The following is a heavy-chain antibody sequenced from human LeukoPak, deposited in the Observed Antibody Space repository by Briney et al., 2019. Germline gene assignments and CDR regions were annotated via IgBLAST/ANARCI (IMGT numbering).Heavy chain of an antibody. J-gene: IGHJ4*02. CDR3: ARDQDSWSTTLDY. D-gene: IGHD6-13*01. CDR2: IKQDGSEK. V-gene: IGHV3-7*01. CDR1: GFTFSHYY. Sequence: GGSLRLSCAASGFTFSHYYMSWIRQAPGKGLEWVANIKQDGSEKYYVDSVKGRFTISRDNAKNSLYLQMNSLRAEDTAVYYCARDQDSWSTTLDYWGQGTLVTVSS.